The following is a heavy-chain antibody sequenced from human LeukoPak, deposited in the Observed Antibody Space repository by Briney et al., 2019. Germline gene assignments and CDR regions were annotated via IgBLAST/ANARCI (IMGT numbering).Heavy chain of an antibody. CDR2: IYSSGNS. D-gene: IGHD3-16*01. J-gene: IGHJ5*02. V-gene: IGHV4-39*01. Sequence: PSETLSLTCSLSGDSITTNSYWWGWIRQSPGKGLEWIGSIYSSGNSYYNPSLKSRATISPDTSKNQYSLRLTSVTAADTAVYYCARRGIWDLQIGNSFDPWGQGILVTVSS. CDR3: ARRGIWDLQIGNSFDP. CDR1: GDSITTNSYW.